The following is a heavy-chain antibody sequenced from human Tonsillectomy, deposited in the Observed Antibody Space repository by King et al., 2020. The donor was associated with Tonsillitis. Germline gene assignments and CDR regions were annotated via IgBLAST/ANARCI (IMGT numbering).Heavy chain of an antibody. D-gene: IGHD7-27*01. Sequence: MQLVQSGAEVKKPGSSVKVSCKTSGGTFSSYAFSWVRQAPGQGLEWMGGIIPSFAPAIYAKNFQGRVTITVDKSTSTTYMELRSLRSEDTAVYYCARDIGDWGDYWGQGTLVTVSS. CDR1: GGTFSSYA. CDR3: ARDIGDWGDY. CDR2: IIPSFAPA. V-gene: IGHV1-69*06. J-gene: IGHJ4*02.